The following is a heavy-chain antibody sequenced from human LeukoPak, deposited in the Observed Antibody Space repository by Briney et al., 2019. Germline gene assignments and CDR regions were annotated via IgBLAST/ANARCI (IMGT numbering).Heavy chain of an antibody. CDR3: AKSPYYDASGYNREYYFDC. CDR1: GFTFSSYA. Sequence: GGSLRLSCAASGFTFSSYAMHWVRQAPGKGLEWVAVISYDGSNKYYADSVKDRFTISRDNSRNTLYLQLNSLRAEDTAVYYCAKSPYYDASGYNREYYFDCWGQGTLVTVSS. CDR2: ISYDGSNK. V-gene: IGHV3-30-3*02. J-gene: IGHJ4*02. D-gene: IGHD3-22*01.